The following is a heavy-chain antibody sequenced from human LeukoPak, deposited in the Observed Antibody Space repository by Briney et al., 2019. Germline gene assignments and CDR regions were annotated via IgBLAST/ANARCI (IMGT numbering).Heavy chain of an antibody. CDR3: ARDRSDSSTSGVYMDV. Sequence: KAGGSLRLSXAASGFTFSSYSMNWVRQAPGKGLEWISFISSSTKYIYYADSVKGRFTISRDNAKNSVYLQMNSLRAEDTAVYYCARDRSDSSTSGVYMDVWGKGTTVTVSS. D-gene: IGHD6-25*01. J-gene: IGHJ6*03. V-gene: IGHV3-21*01. CDR2: ISSSTKYI. CDR1: GFTFSSYS.